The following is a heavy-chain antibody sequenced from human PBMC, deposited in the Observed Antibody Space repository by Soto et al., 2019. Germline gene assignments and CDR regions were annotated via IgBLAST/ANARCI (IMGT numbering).Heavy chain of an antibody. D-gene: IGHD2-15*01. V-gene: IGHV4-31*03. CDR3: ASGYCSGGSCVYYYMDV. Sequence: QVQLQESGPGLVKPSQTMSLTCTVSGGSISSGGYYWSWIRQHPGKGLEWIGYIYYSRSTYYNPSYESRVTISEDTTKHQVSLKLSSGTAADTAVYYCASGYCSGGSCVYYYMDVWGKGTTVTVSS. CDR2: IYYSRST. J-gene: IGHJ6*03. CDR1: GGSISSGGYY.